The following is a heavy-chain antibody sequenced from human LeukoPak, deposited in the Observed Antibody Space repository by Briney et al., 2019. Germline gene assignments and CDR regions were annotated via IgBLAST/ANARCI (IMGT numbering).Heavy chain of an antibody. D-gene: IGHD4-17*01. CDR1: GFTFDDYA. J-gene: IGHJ4*02. V-gene: IGHV3-9*01. Sequence: GGSLRLSCAASGFTFDDYAMHWVRHAPGKGLEWVSGISWNSGSIGYADSVKGRFTISRDNAKNSLYLQMNSLRAEDTALYYCAKVNYGDYWTYYFDYWGQGTLVTVSS. CDR2: ISWNSGSI. CDR3: AKVNYGDYWTYYFDY.